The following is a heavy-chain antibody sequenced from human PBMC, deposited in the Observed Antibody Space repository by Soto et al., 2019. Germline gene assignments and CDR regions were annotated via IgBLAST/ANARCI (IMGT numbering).Heavy chain of an antibody. Sequence: PSETLSLTCAVSGCSISIGGYSWSWIRQPPGKGLEWIGYIYHSGSTYYNPSLKSRVTISVDRSKNQFSLKLSSVTAADTAVYYCAAGGGLPRYYWGQGTLVTVSS. CDR3: AAGGGLPRYY. CDR2: IYHSGST. D-gene: IGHD5-12*01. CDR1: GCSISIGGYS. V-gene: IGHV4-30-2*01. J-gene: IGHJ4*02.